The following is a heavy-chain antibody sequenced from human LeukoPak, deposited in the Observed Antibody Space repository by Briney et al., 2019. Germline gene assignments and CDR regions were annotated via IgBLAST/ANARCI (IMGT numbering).Heavy chain of an antibody. D-gene: IGHD3-9*01. CDR3: ARGTSFDQAFDY. V-gene: IGHV4-39*07. CDR1: GGSISSSSCY. CDR2: IYYSGST. Sequence: SETLSLTCTVSGGSISSSSCYWGWIRQPPGKGLERIGSIYYSGSTYYNPSLKSRVTISVDTSKDQFSLKLSSVTAADTAVYYCARGTSFDQAFDYWGQGTLVTVSS. J-gene: IGHJ4*02.